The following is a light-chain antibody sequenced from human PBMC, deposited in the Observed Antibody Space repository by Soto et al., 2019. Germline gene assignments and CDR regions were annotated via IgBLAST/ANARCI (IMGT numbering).Light chain of an antibody. J-gene: IGLJ2*01. Sequence: QSALTQPASVSGSPGQSITISCTGTSSDVGGYNYVSWYQQHPGKAPKLMIYEVSNRPSRVSNRFSGSKSGNTASLTISGLQAEDEADYYCSSYTSSSNVVFGGGTKLTVL. CDR3: SSYTSSSNVV. V-gene: IGLV2-14*01. CDR2: EVS. CDR1: SSDVGGYNY.